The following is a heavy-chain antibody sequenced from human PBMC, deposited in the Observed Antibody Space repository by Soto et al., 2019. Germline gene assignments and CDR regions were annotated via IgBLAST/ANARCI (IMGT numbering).Heavy chain of an antibody. CDR2: IYYSGST. CDR1: GGSISSSSYY. Sequence: QLQLQESGPGLVKPSETLSLTCTVSGGSISSSSYYWGWIRQPPGKGLEWIGSIYYSGSTYYNPSLKSRVTISVDTSKNQFSLKLSSVTAADTAVYYCARHGPSGKAMALGYWGQGTLVTVSS. CDR3: ARHGPSGKAMALGY. J-gene: IGHJ4*02. V-gene: IGHV4-39*01. D-gene: IGHD5-18*01.